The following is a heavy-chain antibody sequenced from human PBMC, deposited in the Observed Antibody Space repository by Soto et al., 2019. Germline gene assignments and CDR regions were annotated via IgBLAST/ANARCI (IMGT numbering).Heavy chain of an antibody. V-gene: IGHV3-23*01. CDR2: ISGSGGST. J-gene: IGHJ6*03. Sequence: EVQLLESGGGLVQPGGSLRLSCAASEFTFSSYAMSWVRQAPGKGLDWVSAISGSGGSTYYADSVKGRFTISRDNSKNTLYLQMNSLRAEDTAVYYCAKNMAATPIAYYCMAVWGKGTTVTVSS. CDR3: AKNMAATPIAYYCMAV. CDR1: EFTFSSYA. D-gene: IGHD2-15*01.